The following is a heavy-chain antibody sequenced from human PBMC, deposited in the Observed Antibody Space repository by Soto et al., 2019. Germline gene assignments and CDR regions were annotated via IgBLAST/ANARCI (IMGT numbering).Heavy chain of an antibody. CDR3: AKDLFPPGPVVVVAATQMGFDY. V-gene: IGHV3-23*01. CDR2: ISGSGGST. J-gene: IGHJ4*02. Sequence: LRLSCAASGFTFSSYAMSWVRQAPGKGLGWVSAISGSGGSTYYADSVKGRFTISRDNSKNTLYLQMNSLRAEDTAVYYCAKDLFPPGPVVVVAATQMGFDYWGQGTLVTVSS. CDR1: GFTFSSYA. D-gene: IGHD2-15*01.